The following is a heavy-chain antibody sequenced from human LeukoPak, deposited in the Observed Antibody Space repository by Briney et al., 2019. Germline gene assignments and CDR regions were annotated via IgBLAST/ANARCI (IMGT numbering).Heavy chain of an antibody. CDR3: AKNSAFGGVYEN. CDR2: ISDSGHRE. V-gene: IGHV3-23*01. Sequence: PGGSLRLSCAASGFTFSSSAMSWVRQVSGKGLEWVSGISDSGHREYYADSVKGRLTISRDNSMNTLYLQMSRLRADDTAVYYCAKNSAFGGVYENWGQGTLVTVSS. J-gene: IGHJ4*02. D-gene: IGHD3-16*01. CDR1: GFTFSSSA.